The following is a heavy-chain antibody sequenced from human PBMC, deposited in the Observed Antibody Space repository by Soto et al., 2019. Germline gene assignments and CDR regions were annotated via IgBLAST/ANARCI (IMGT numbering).Heavy chain of an antibody. D-gene: IGHD6-6*01. CDR3: ARRAWGRIAARPYYYYGMDV. V-gene: IGHV1-69*13. J-gene: IGHJ6*02. CDR2: IIPIFGTA. Sequence: GASVKVSCKASGGTFGSCAISWVRQAPGQGLEWMGGIIPIFGTANYAQKFQGRVTITADESTSTAYMELSSLRSEDTAVYYCARRAWGRIAARPYYYYGMDVWGQGTTVTVSS. CDR1: GGTFGSCA.